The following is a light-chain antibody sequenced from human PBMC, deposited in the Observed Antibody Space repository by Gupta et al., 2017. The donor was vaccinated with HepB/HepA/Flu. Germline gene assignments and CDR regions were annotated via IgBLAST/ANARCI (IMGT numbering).Light chain of an antibody. Sequence: DIHLPPSASSLSASVGDRVTITCRASQRVRTYLNWYQQRPVKDPKHLIFGSSTLQGGVPSRFSGGGSGTDVTLTISSLQPEDFATYYCRQRYSSHLTFGEGTKVEV. J-gene: IGKJ4*01. CDR2: GSS. V-gene: IGKV1-39*01. CDR3: RQRYSSHLT. CDR1: QRVRTY.